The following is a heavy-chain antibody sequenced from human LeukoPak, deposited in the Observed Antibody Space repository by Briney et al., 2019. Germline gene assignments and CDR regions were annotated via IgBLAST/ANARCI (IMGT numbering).Heavy chain of an antibody. V-gene: IGHV4-34*01. CDR2: INHSGST. CDR3: ARAQLGYYYYMDV. D-gene: IGHD1-1*01. J-gene: IGHJ6*03. CDR1: GGSFSGYY. Sequence: SETLSLTCAVYGGSFSGYYWSWIRQPPGKGLEWIGEINHSGSTNHNPSLKSRVTISVDTSKNQFSLKLSSVTAADTAVYYCARAQLGYYYYMDVWGKGTTVTVSS.